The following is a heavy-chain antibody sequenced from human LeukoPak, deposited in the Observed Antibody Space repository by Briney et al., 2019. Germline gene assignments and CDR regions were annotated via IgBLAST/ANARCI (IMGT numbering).Heavy chain of an antibody. Sequence: SETLSLTCAVYGGSFSGYYWSWIRQPPGKGLEWIGEINHSGSTNYNPSLKSRVTMSVDTSKNQFSLKLSSVTAADTAVYYCAGGSYLFDYWGQGTLVTVSS. J-gene: IGHJ4*02. D-gene: IGHD1-26*01. CDR3: AGGSYLFDY. CDR1: GGSFSGYY. V-gene: IGHV4-34*01. CDR2: INHSGST.